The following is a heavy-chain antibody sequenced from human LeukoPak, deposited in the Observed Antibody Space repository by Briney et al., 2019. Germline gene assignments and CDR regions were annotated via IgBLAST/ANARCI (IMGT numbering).Heavy chain of an antibody. CDR1: GYTLTELS. Sequence: GASVKVSCKVSGYTLTELSMHWVRQAPGKGLEWMGWINPNSGGTNYAQKFQGWVTMTRDTSISTAYMELSRLRSDDTAVYYCARDYVRRGVRGAPGYWGQGTLVTVSS. J-gene: IGHJ4*02. CDR2: INPNSGGT. D-gene: IGHD3-10*01. CDR3: ARDYVRRGVRGAPGY. V-gene: IGHV1-2*04.